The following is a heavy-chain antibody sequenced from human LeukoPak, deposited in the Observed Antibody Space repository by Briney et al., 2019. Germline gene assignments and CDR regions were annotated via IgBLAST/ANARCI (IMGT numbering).Heavy chain of an antibody. J-gene: IGHJ4*02. Sequence: SETLSLTCTVSGGSISSGGYYWSWIRQHPGRGLEWIGYIYYSGSTYYNPSLKSRVTISVDTSKNQFSLKLSSVTAADTAVYYCAAAAAGFNYYDSSGYPEGFDYWGQGTLATVSS. CDR3: AAAAAGFNYYDSSGYPEGFDY. D-gene: IGHD3-22*01. CDR1: GGSISSGGYY. V-gene: IGHV4-31*03. CDR2: IYYSGST.